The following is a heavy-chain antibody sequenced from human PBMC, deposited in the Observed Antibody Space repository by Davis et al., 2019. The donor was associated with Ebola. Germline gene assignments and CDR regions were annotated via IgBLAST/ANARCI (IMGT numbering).Heavy chain of an antibody. CDR1: GFTFSSYE. CDR2: ISSSGSTI. Sequence: PGGSLRLSCAASGFTFSSYEMNWVRQAPGKGLEWVSYISSSGSTIYYADSVKGRFTISRDNAKNSLYPQMNSLRAEDTAVYYCARRRLGYQDVWGKGTTVTVSS. J-gene: IGHJ6*04. V-gene: IGHV3-48*03. D-gene: IGHD2-15*01. CDR3: ARRRLGYQDV.